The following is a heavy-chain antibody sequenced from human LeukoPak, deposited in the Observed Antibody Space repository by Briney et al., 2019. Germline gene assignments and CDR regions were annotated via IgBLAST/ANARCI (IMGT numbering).Heavy chain of an antibody. CDR1: GFAVSGNY. D-gene: IGHD3-10*01. Sequence: GGSLRLSCAASGFAVSGNYMSWVRQAPGKGLEWVSGIYWSSSGTGYADSVKGRFTVSRDSAKNSLYLQMNSLRPEDTALYYCVKDMNPGGADVWGQGTTVTVSS. CDR3: VKDMNPGGADV. V-gene: IGHV3-20*04. CDR2: IYWSSSGT. J-gene: IGHJ6*02.